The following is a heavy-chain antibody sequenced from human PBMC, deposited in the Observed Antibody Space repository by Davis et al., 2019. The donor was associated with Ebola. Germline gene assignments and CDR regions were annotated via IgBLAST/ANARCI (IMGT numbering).Heavy chain of an antibody. Sequence: SLKISCAASGFTFDDYAMHWVRQAPGKGLEWVSGISWNSGSIGYADSVKGRFTISRDNAKNSLYLQMNSLRAEDTALYYCAKVRSYRWAAAALDYWGQGTLVTVSS. J-gene: IGHJ4*02. CDR3: AKVRSYRWAAAALDY. CDR1: GFTFDDYA. CDR2: ISWNSGSI. V-gene: IGHV3-9*01. D-gene: IGHD6-13*01.